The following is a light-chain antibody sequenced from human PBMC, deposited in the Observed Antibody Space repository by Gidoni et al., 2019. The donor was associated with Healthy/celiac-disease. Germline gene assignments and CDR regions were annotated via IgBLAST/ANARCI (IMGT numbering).Light chain of an antibody. J-gene: IGKJ1*01. CDR3: QQYNSYTVA. CDR1: QSISSW. Sequence: DIQMTQYPSTLYASVGDRVTITCRASQSISSWLAWYQQKPGNAPKLLIYKASSLESGVHSRFSGSGSGTEFTLTISSLQPDDFATYYCQQYNSYTVAFGQGTKVEIK. CDR2: KAS. V-gene: IGKV1-5*03.